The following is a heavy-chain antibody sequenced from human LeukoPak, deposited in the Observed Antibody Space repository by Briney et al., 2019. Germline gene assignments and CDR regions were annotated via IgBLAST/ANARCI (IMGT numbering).Heavy chain of an antibody. CDR1: GFTFSSYG. CDR3: AKDGYDFWSGYYKIWYYYYYMDV. Sequence: PGGSLRLSCAASGFTFSSYGMHWVRQAPGKGLEWVAFIRYDGSNKYYADSVKGRFTISRDNSKSTLYLQMNSLRAEDTAVYYCAKDGYDFWSGYYKIWYYYYYMDVWGKGTTVTVSS. CDR2: IRYDGSNK. V-gene: IGHV3-30*02. J-gene: IGHJ6*03. D-gene: IGHD3-3*01.